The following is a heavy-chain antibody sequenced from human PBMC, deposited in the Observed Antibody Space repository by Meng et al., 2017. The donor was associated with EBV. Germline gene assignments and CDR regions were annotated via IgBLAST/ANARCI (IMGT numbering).Heavy chain of an antibody. CDR1: GYTFTGYY. Sequence: QVQTVELWAGVKKPGASGKVSCKASGYTFTGYYMHWVRQAPGQGLEWMGRINPNSGGTNYAQKFQGRVTMTRDTSISTAYMELSRLRSDDTAVYYCARVGIAVAGTGDYWGQGTLVTVSS. CDR3: ARVGIAVAGTGDY. CDR2: INPNSGGT. J-gene: IGHJ4*02. D-gene: IGHD6-19*01. V-gene: IGHV1-2*06.